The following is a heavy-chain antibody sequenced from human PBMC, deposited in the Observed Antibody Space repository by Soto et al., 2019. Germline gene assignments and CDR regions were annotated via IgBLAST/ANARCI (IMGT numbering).Heavy chain of an antibody. CDR1: GYAFTTYG. CDR2: ISAHNGNT. D-gene: IGHD1-1*01. V-gene: IGHV1-18*01. CDR3: ARARYGDY. Sequence: QVHLVQSGAEVKKPGASVKVSCKGSGYAFTTYGITWVRQAPGQGLEWMGWISAHNGNTNYAQKLQGSVTVTRDTSTSTPYMELRSMRSNDTAMYYCARARYGDYWGQGALVSVSS. J-gene: IGHJ4*02.